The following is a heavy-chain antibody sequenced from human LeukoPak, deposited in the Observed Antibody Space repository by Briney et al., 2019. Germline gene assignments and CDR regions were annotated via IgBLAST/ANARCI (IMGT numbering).Heavy chain of an antibody. CDR3: ARECREVEADLDY. D-gene: IGHD2-15*01. Sequence: ASVKVSCKASGYTFTSYYMHWVRQAPGQGLEWMGWINPNSGGTNYAQKFQGRVTMTRDTSISTAYMELSRLRSDDTAVYYCARECREVEADLDYWGQGTLVTVSS. V-gene: IGHV1-2*02. J-gene: IGHJ4*02. CDR1: GYTFTSYY. CDR2: INPNSGGT.